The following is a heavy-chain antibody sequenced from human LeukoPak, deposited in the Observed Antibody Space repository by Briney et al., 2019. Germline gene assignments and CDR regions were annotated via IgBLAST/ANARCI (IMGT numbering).Heavy chain of an antibody. D-gene: IGHD1-14*01. Sequence: GWSLRLSCTASGFTSSSYAMNWVRQAPGKGLEWVSGIGAGGTFTYYADSVKGRFTISRDNSRNTLYLQMNSLRAEDTAVYYCAKEGYNMGFACGGQGTLVTVSS. CDR1: GFTSSSYA. V-gene: IGHV3-23*01. CDR3: AKEGYNMGFAC. J-gene: IGHJ4*02. CDR2: IGAGGTFT.